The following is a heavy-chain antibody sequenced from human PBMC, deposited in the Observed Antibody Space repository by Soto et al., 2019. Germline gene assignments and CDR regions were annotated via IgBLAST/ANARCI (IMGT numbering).Heavy chain of an antibody. Sequence: EVQLVESGGGLVKPGESLSLSCAASGFTFSNYNINCVRQAPGKGLEWVSSIRSRSIDMYYADSVKGRFTISRDDAKNSLSLQMNGLRAEDTAVYFCVRESSPAKAFDIWGQGTMVTVSS. J-gene: IGHJ3*02. D-gene: IGHD6-6*01. CDR1: GFTFSNYN. CDR2: IRSRSIDM. V-gene: IGHV3-21*01. CDR3: VRESSPAKAFDI.